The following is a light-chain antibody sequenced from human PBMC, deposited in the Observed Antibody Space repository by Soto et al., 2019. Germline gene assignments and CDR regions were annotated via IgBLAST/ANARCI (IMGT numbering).Light chain of an antibody. CDR3: QQSNSYWT. Sequence: DIQMTQSPSTLSASVGDRVTITCRASQSISSWLAWYQQKPGKAPKLLIYDASSLESGVPSRFSGSGSGTEFTLTLSSLQPDDFATCYCQQSNSYWTFGQGTKVEIK. CDR1: QSISSW. CDR2: DAS. J-gene: IGKJ1*01. V-gene: IGKV1-5*01.